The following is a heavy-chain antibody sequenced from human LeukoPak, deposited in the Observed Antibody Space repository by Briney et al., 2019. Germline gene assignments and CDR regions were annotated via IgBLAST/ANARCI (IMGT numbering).Heavy chain of an antibody. Sequence: SVKVSCKASGYTFTSYGVSWVRQAPGQGLEWMGGIIPIFGTANYAQKFQGRVTITADESTSTAYMELSSLRSEDTAVYYCARWYYCETSGLYYGSFDYWGQGTLVTVPS. CDR3: ARWYYCETSGLYYGSFDY. V-gene: IGHV1-69*13. CDR1: GYTFTSYG. CDR2: IIPIFGTA. D-gene: IGHD3-22*01. J-gene: IGHJ4*02.